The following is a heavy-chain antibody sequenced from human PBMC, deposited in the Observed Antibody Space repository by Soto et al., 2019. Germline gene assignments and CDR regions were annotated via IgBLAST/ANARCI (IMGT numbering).Heavy chain of an antibody. CDR1: GGSISTYY. CDR3: ARDASAYYKY. V-gene: IGHV4-59*13. Sequence: SETLSLTCTISGGSISTYYWNWIRQPPGKGLEWIGYIYHSGTTSYSPSLKSRVTMSVDTSKNEFSLKLTSVTPADTAVYYCARDASAYYKYWGQGKLVTVSS. D-gene: IGHD3-10*01. CDR2: IYHSGTT. J-gene: IGHJ4*02.